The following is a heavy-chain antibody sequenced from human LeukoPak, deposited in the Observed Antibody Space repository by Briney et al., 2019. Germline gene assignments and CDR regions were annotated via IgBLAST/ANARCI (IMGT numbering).Heavy chain of an antibody. CDR2: IIPIFGTA. CDR1: GGTFSSYA. CDR3: ATPRGDSNYPLDDAFDI. J-gene: IGHJ3*02. V-gene: IGHV1-69*01. D-gene: IGHD4-11*01. Sequence: SVKVSCKASGGTFSSYAISWVRQAPGQGLEWMGGIIPIFGTANYAQKFQGRVTITADESTSTAYMELSSLRSEDTAVYYCATPRGDSNYPLDDAFDIWGHGTMVTVSS.